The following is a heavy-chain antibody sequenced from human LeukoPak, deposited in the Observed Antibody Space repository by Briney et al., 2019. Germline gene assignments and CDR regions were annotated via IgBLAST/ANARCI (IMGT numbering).Heavy chain of an antibody. CDR1: GFTFRNYA. CDR3: AKGVDYDSSGYWNY. D-gene: IGHD3-22*01. CDR2: ISGSGGST. J-gene: IGHJ4*02. Sequence: PGGSLRLSCAASGFTFRNYAMTWVRQAQGKGLEWVSAISGSGGSTYYADSVEGRFTISRDNPKNTLYLQMNSLRAEDTAVYYCAKGVDYDSSGYWNYWGQGTLVTVSS. V-gene: IGHV3-23*01.